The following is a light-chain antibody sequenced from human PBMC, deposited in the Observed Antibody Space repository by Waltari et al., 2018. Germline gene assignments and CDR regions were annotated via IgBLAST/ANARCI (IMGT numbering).Light chain of an antibody. CDR3: QQTYSTPPT. Sequence: IQMTQSPASRSASVGDGVTITCWASQSINTYLNWYQQKPEKAPKLLIYAASSLQSGVPSRFTGSGSGTEFSLTISSLQPEDFATYYCQQTYSTPPTFGQGTNVEIK. J-gene: IGKJ1*01. CDR2: AAS. V-gene: IGKV1-39*01. CDR1: QSINTY.